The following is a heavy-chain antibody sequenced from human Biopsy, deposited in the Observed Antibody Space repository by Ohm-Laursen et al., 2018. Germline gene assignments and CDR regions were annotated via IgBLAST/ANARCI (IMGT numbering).Heavy chain of an antibody. V-gene: IGHV4-59*01. CDR2: VYYTGST. Sequence: SDTLSLTWTVSGDSISSYYWSWIRQPPGKGLEWIGYVYYTGSTDYNPSLQSRVTISVDTSKNHFSLRLRSVTPADPAIYYCARDRGFYSDRTVPGYFDLWGRGTLVTVSS. CDR1: GDSISSYY. CDR3: ARDRGFYSDRTVPGYFDL. D-gene: IGHD3-22*01. J-gene: IGHJ2*01.